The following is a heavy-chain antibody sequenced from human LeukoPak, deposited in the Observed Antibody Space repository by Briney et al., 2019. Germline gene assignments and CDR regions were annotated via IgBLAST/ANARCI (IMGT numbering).Heavy chain of an antibody. V-gene: IGHV4-39*07. Sequence: SETLSLTCTVSGRSISSSSYYCGWIRQPPGKGLEWFGSIYYSGSTNYNPYLKSRVTISIDTSKNQFSMQLSSVPAADTAVYYCARIYYDSSGYNPNFDYWGQGTLVTVSS. J-gene: IGHJ4*02. CDR2: IYYSGST. D-gene: IGHD3-22*01. CDR3: ARIYYDSSGYNPNFDY. CDR1: GRSISSSSYY.